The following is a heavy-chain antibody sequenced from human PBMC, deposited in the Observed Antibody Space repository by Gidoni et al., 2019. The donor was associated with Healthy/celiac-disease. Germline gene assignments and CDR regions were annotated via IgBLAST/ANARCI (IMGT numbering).Heavy chain of an antibody. Sequence: EVQLLVSGGGLVQPGGSLRLSCSASGFSFSSNAMGWVGQAPGKGLEWISVISVSGGSTYYAAAVKGQFTISRDNSKNTLYLQMNSLRAEDTAVYYCAKAPVMFPMTTVNPFDYWGQGTLVTVSS. CDR3: AKAPVMFPMTTVNPFDY. V-gene: IGHV3-23*01. D-gene: IGHD4-17*01. CDR2: ISVSGGST. J-gene: IGHJ4*02. CDR1: GFSFSSNA.